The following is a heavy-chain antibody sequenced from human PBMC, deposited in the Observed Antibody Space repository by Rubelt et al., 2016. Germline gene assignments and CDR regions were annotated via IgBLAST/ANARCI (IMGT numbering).Heavy chain of an antibody. D-gene: IGHD2-2*01. CDR1: YA. Sequence: YAMHWVRQAPGKGLEWVSYISSSSSTIYYADSVKGRFTISRDNAKNSLYLQMNSLRAEDTAVYYCASRYCSSTSCLDYWGQGTLVTVSS. J-gene: IGHJ4*02. CDR3: ASRYCSSTSCLDY. CDR2: ISSSSSTI. V-gene: IGHV3-48*04.